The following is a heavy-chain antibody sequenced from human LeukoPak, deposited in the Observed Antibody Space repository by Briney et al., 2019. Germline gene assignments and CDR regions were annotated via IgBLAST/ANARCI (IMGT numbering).Heavy chain of an antibody. CDR2: ISSRSTYI. D-gene: IGHD3-22*01. V-gene: IGHV3-21*01. J-gene: IGHJ6*03. CDR1: GFTFSSYT. Sequence: GGSLRLSCAASGFTFSSYTMNWVRQAPGKGLEWVSSISSRSTYIYDADSVKGRFTISRDNARNSLSLQMNSLRAEDTAVYYCATHYDSSSQLYFHYYYMDVWGKGTTVTVSS. CDR3: ATHYDSSSQLYFHYYYMDV.